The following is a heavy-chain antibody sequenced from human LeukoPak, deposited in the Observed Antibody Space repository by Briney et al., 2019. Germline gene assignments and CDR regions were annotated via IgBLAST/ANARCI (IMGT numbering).Heavy chain of an antibody. D-gene: IGHD3-16*01. V-gene: IGHV6-1*01. Sequence: SQTLSLTCAISGDSVSSNSVAWNWLRQSPSRGLEWLGRTYCRTRCYKDYALSVKSRISINSDTSQNQFSLQLSSVTPEDAAVYYCARERSGGLRYGTFDYWGQGTLVTVSS. CDR1: GDSVSSNSVA. CDR3: ARERSGGLRYGTFDY. J-gene: IGHJ4*02. CDR2: TYCRTRCYK.